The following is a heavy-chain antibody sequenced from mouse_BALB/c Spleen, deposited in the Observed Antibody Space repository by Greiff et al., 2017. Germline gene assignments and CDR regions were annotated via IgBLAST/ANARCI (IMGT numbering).Heavy chain of an antibody. CDR1: GFTFSSFG. D-gene: IGHD1-1*01. CDR2: ISSGSSTI. Sequence: EVKLVESGGGLVQPGGSRKLSCAASGFTFSSFGMHWVRQAPEKGLEWVAYISSGSSTIYYADTVKGRFTISRDNPKNTLFLQMTSLRSEDTAMYYCARSDGSSPYYAMDYWGQGTSVTVSS. V-gene: IGHV5-17*02. J-gene: IGHJ4*01. CDR3: ARSDGSSPYYAMDY.